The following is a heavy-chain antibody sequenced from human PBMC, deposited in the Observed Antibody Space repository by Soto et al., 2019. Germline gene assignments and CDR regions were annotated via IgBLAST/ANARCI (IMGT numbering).Heavy chain of an antibody. J-gene: IGHJ6*02. V-gene: IGHV3-7*04. Sequence: GGSLRLSCAASGFTFSSYWMSWVRQAPGKGLEWVANIKQDGSEKYYVDSVKGRFTSSRDNAKNSLYLQMNSLRAEDTAVYYCARGPVVVVAAAPSLGFYGMDVWGQGTTVTVSS. CDR2: IKQDGSEK. D-gene: IGHD2-15*01. CDR1: GFTFSSYW. CDR3: ARGPVVVVAAAPSLGFYGMDV.